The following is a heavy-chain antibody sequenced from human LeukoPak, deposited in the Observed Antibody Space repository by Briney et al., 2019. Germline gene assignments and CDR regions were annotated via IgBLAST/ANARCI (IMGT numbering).Heavy chain of an antibody. D-gene: IGHD6-6*01. CDR2: INPNSGGT. CDR1: GYTFTGYY. J-gene: IGHJ5*02. CDR3: ARAPVRPNWFDP. V-gene: IGHV1-2*02. Sequence: ASVKVSCKASGYTFTGYYMHWVRQAPGQGLEWMGWINPNSGGTNYAQKFQGRVTMTRDTSISTAYMELSRLRSDDRAVYYCARAPVRPNWFDPWGQGTLVTVSS.